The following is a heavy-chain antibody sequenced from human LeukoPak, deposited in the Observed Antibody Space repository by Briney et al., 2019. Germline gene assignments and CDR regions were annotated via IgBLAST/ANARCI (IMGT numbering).Heavy chain of an antibody. V-gene: IGHV1-69*13. D-gene: IGHD3-10*01. CDR1: GYTLTELS. Sequence: SVKVSCKVSGYTLTELSMHWVRQAPGKGLEWMGGIIPIFGTANYAQKFQGRVTITADESMSTAYMELSSLRSEDTAVYYCARALLPQYGFDPWGQGTLVTVSS. CDR2: IIPIFGTA. J-gene: IGHJ5*02. CDR3: ARALLPQYGFDP.